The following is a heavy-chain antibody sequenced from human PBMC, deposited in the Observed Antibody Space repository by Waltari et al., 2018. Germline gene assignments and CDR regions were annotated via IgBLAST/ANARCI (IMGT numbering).Heavy chain of an antibody. CDR1: GFTFDDYA. Sequence: EVQLVESGGGLVQPGRSLRLSCAASGFTFDDYAMHWVRQAPGKGLAWVSGISWNSGSIGYADSVKGRFTISRDNAKNSLYLQMNSLRAEDTALYYCAKDIGSDDFWSGYYYYYGMDVWGQGTTVTVSS. CDR3: AKDIGSDDFWSGYYYYYGMDV. J-gene: IGHJ6*02. D-gene: IGHD3-3*01. CDR2: ISWNSGSI. V-gene: IGHV3-9*01.